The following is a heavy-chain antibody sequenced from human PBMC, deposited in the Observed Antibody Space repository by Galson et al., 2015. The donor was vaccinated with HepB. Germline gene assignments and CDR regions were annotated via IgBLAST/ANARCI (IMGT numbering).Heavy chain of an antibody. J-gene: IGHJ4*02. CDR1: GYTFTNYD. CDR3: ARGRYCTTGACSYYFDN. D-gene: IGHD2-8*01. Sequence: SVKVSCKASGYTFTNYDINWVRQASGQGLEWMGWMNPDSGNTGYAQKFQGRVTMTRNTSISTAYLDLSSLRSEDTAVYYCARGRYCTTGACSYYFDNWGQGILVTVSS. V-gene: IGHV1-8*01. CDR2: MNPDSGNT.